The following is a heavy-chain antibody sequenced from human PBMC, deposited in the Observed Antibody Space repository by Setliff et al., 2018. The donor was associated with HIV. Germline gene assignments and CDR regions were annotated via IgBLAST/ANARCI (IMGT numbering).Heavy chain of an antibody. Sequence: SVKVSCKASAYSFSKYGISWVRQAPGQGLEWMGGITPIFGTTKYAQKFQGRVTITADESRTTAYLDLNSLRSEDTAVYYCATAGEMATIGYSYYYMGVWGKGTTVTVSS. V-gene: IGHV1-69*13. D-gene: IGHD3-10*01. CDR1: AYSFSKYG. J-gene: IGHJ6*03. CDR2: ITPIFGTT. CDR3: ATAGEMATIGYSYYYMGV.